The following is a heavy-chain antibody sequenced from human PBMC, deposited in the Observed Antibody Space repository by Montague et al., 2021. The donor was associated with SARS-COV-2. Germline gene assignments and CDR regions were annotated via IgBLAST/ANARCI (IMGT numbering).Heavy chain of an antibody. CDR2: INDGGSV. J-gene: IGHJ3*02. CDR3: ARTSKIENYVWGSYRFTAFDT. Sequence: SETLPLTCGVYGGSFSGYFWTWIRQPPGKGLEWIGEINDGGSVTYNPSLKSRLTMSVDTSKKQFSLDLTSVAAADMAVYYCARTSKIENYVWGSYRFTAFDTWGQGTMVIVSS. CDR1: GGSFSGYF. V-gene: IGHV4-34*01. D-gene: IGHD3-16*02.